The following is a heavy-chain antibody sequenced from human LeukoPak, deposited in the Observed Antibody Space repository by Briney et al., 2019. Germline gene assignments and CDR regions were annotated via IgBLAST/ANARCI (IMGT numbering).Heavy chain of an antibody. Sequence: PGGSLRLSCEASGFTFNSYWMHWVRQAPGKGLVWVSRINTDESSTTYADSVKGRFTISRDNAKNTLYLQMNSLRTEDTAVYYCARGLGIGNWFDPWGQGTLVTVSS. J-gene: IGHJ5*02. CDR1: GFTFNSYW. V-gene: IGHV3-74*01. D-gene: IGHD7-27*01. CDR3: ARGLGIGNWFDP. CDR2: INTDESST.